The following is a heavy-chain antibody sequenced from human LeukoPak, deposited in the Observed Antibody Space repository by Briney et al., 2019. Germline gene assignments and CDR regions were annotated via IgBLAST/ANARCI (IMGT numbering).Heavy chain of an antibody. Sequence: PGGSLRLSCAASGFTVSSNYMSWVRQAPGKGLEWVSVIYSGGSTYYADSVKGRFTISGDNSKNTLYLQMNSLRAEDTAVYYCARDKDYGGPGSGYGMDVWGQGTTVTVSS. D-gene: IGHD4-23*01. CDR1: GFTVSSNY. V-gene: IGHV3-53*01. CDR2: IYSGGST. J-gene: IGHJ6*02. CDR3: ARDKDYGGPGSGYGMDV.